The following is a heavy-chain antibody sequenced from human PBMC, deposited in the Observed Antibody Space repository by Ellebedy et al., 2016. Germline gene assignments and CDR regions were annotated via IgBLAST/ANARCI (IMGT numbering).Heavy chain of an antibody. CDR2: IRSKAYGGTA. CDR3: TRCNFGLLRFFDWFDY. V-gene: IGHV3-49*03. Sequence: GESLKISXTASGFTFGDFAINWFRQAPGKGLEWVGFIRSKAYGGTADYAASVTGRFTISRDDSKSIASLQMNSVKTEDTAVYYCTRCNFGLLRFFDWFDYWGQGALVIVSS. CDR1: GFTFGDFA. D-gene: IGHD3-9*01. J-gene: IGHJ4*02.